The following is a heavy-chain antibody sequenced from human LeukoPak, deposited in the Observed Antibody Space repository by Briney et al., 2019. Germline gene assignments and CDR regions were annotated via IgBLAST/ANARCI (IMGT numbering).Heavy chain of an antibody. D-gene: IGHD2-15*01. CDR1: GFTFSSYG. J-gene: IGHJ4*02. CDR2: ISYDGSNK. CDR3: AKEGGAPYCSGGSCYGGGFDY. V-gene: IGHV3-30*18. Sequence: PGGSLRLSCAASGFTFSSYGMHWVRQAPGKGLEWVAVISYDGSNKYYADSAKGRFTISRDNSKNTLYLQMNSLRAEDTAVYYCAKEGGAPYCSGGSCYGGGFDYWGQGTLVTVSS.